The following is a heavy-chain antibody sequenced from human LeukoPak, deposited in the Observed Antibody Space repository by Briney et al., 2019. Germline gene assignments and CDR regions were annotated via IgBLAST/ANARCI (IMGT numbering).Heavy chain of an antibody. CDR2: IYYSGST. CDR3: AREGEQWLSHNWFDP. D-gene: IGHD3-22*01. V-gene: IGHV4-61*01. CDR1: GGSISSGSYY. J-gene: IGHJ5*02. Sequence: PSETLSLTCTVSGGSISSGSYYWSWIRQPPGKGLEWIGYIYYSGSTNYNPSLKSRVTISVDTSKNQFSLKLSSVTAADTAVYYCAREGEQWLSHNWFDPWGQGTLVTVSS.